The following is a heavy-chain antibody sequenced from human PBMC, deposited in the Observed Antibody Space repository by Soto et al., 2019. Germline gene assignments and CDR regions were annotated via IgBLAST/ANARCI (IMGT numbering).Heavy chain of an antibody. D-gene: IGHD5-12*01. Sequence: ASVKVSCKASGYTFTSYYMHWVRQAPGQGLEWMGIINPSGGSTSYAQKFQGRVTMTRDTSTSTVYMELSSLRSEDTAVYYGASLLGDGYKSDAFDIWGQGTMVTVSS. CDR1: GYTFTSYY. J-gene: IGHJ3*02. CDR3: ASLLGDGYKSDAFDI. V-gene: IGHV1-46*01. CDR2: INPSGGST.